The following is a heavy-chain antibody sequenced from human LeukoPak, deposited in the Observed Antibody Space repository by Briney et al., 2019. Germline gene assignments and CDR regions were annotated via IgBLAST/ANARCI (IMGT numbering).Heavy chain of an antibody. CDR3: ARADLGSSWLQNFDY. D-gene: IGHD6-13*01. CDR1: GFTFDDYA. V-gene: IGHV3-9*01. CDR2: ISWNSGSI. J-gene: IGHJ4*02. Sequence: PGGSLRLSCAASGFTFDDYAMHWVRQGPGKGLEWVSGISWNSGSIGYADSVKGRFTISRDNAKNSLYLQMNSLRAEDTAVYYCARADLGSSWLQNFDYWGQGTLVTVSS.